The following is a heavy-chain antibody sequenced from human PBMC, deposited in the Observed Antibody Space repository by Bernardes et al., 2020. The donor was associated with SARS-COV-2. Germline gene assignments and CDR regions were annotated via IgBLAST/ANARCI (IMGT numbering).Heavy chain of an antibody. CDR2: ISAYNGNT. CDR3: ARAIVVVPAAIGYYYYGMDV. Sequence: ASVKVSCKASGYTFTSYGISWVRQAPGQGLEWMGWISAYNGNTNYAQKLQGRVTMTTDTSTSTAYMELRSLRSDDTAVYYCARAIVVVPAAIGYYYYGMDVWGQGTTVTVSS. CDR1: GYTFTSYG. D-gene: IGHD2-2*01. V-gene: IGHV1-18*01. J-gene: IGHJ6*02.